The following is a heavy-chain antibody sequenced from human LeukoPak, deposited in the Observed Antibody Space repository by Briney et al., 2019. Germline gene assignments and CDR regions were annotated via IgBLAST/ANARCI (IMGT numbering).Heavy chain of an antibody. V-gene: IGHV4-39*01. CDR3: ASQGWYSNYYFDN. D-gene: IGHD4-11*01. Sequence: SETLSLTCTVSGGTISRSSYYWGWIRQPPGKGLEWIGSIYYSGSTYYNSSLKSRVTISVDTSRNQFSLKLNSVTAADTAVYYCASQGWYSNYYFDNWGQGTLVTVSS. J-gene: IGHJ4*02. CDR1: GGTISRSSYY. CDR2: IYYSGST.